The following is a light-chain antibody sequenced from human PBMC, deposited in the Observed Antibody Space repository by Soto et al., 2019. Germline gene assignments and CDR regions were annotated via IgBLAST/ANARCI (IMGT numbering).Light chain of an antibody. J-gene: IGLJ1*01. CDR1: STDVGGYNA. V-gene: IGLV2-14*01. CDR3: NSFRLSHNYV. CDR2: EVT. Sequence: QSALSQPASVSGSPGQTITISCTGTSTDVGGYNAVSWYQHHPGKAPKLIIYEVTHRPSGVSDRFSASKSGNTASLTISGLQAEDEADYYCNSFRLSHNYVFGNGTKVTV.